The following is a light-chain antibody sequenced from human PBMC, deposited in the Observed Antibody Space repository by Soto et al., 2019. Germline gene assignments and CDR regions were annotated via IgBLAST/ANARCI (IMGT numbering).Light chain of an antibody. Sequence: QSALTQPASVSGSPGQSITISCTGTSSDVGSYNLVSWYQQHPGKAPKLMIYERSKRPSGVSNRFSGSKSGNTASLTISGLQAEDEADYYCCSYAGSSTFLVVFGGGTKLTVL. CDR2: ERS. J-gene: IGLJ2*01. CDR3: CSYAGSSTFLVV. CDR1: SSDVGSYNL. V-gene: IGLV2-23*01.